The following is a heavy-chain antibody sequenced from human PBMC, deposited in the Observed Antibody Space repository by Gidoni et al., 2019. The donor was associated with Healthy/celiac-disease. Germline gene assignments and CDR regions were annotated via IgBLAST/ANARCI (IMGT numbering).Heavy chain of an antibody. CDR3: TRVGDSLYDAVGC. J-gene: IGHJ4*02. CDR1: GYSISSGYY. V-gene: IGHV4-38-2*01. D-gene: IGHD3-16*01. Sequence: QVQLQESGPGLVKPSETLSLTCAVSGYSISSGYYWGWIRQPPGKGLEWIGSIYHSGSTYYNPSLKSRVTISVDTSKNQFSLKLSSVTAADTAVYYCTRVGDSLYDAVGCWGQGTLVTVSS. CDR2: IYHSGST.